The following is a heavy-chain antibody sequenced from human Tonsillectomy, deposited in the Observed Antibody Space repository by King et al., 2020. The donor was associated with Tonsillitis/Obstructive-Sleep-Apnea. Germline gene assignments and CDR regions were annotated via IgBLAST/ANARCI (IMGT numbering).Heavy chain of an antibody. CDR3: VRDDKDGRHLDY. CDR2: INPSDGIT. J-gene: IGHJ4*02. CDR1: GYTFTRNY. D-gene: IGHD2-15*01. Sequence: QVQLVQSGAEVKKPGASVKVSCKASGYTFTRNYVHWVRQAPGQGLEWMGIINPSDGITTYAQKFQGRVTMTTDTSTSTVNMERSSLRAEDTAVYYCVRDDKDGRHLDYWGQGSLVSVSS. V-gene: IGHV1-46*01.